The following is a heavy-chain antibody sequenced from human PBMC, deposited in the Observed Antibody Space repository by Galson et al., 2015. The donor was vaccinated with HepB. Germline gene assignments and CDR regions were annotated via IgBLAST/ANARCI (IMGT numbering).Heavy chain of an antibody. Sequence: SVKVSCKASGYTFTSYGISWVRQAPGQGLEWMGWISAYNGNTNYAQKLQGRVTMTTDTSTSTAYMELRSLRSDDTAVYYCARDRPQVVPAAMGYYYYYGMDVWGQGTTVTVSS. CDR2: ISAYNGNT. D-gene: IGHD2-2*01. V-gene: IGHV1-18*01. J-gene: IGHJ6*02. CDR1: GYTFTSYG. CDR3: ARDRPQVVPAAMGYYYYYGMDV.